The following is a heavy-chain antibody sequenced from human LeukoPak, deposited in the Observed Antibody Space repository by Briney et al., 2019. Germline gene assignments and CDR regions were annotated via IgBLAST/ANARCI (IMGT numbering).Heavy chain of an antibody. V-gene: IGHV4-39*07. Sequence: SETLSLTCTVSGGSISSSSYYWGWIRQPPGKGLEWIGSIYYSGSTYYNPSLKSRVTISVDTSKNQFSLKLSSVTAADTAVYYCARQQQQLVWGYYYYYMDVWGKGTTVTVSS. CDR1: GGSISSSSYY. D-gene: IGHD6-13*01. CDR3: ARQQQQLVWGYYYYYMDV. CDR2: IYYSGST. J-gene: IGHJ6*03.